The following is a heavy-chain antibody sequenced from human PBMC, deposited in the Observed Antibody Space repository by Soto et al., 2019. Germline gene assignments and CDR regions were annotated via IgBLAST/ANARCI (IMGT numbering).Heavy chain of an antibody. D-gene: IGHD5-12*01. CDR2: IIPIFGTA. J-gene: IGHJ3*02. Sequence: SVKVSCKASGGTFSSYAISWVRQAPGQGLEWMGGIIPIFGTANYAQKFQGRVTITADESTSTAYMELSSLRSEDTAVYYCASKGHDIVATVGAFDIWGQGTMVTV. CDR1: GGTFSSYA. CDR3: ASKGHDIVATVGAFDI. V-gene: IGHV1-69*13.